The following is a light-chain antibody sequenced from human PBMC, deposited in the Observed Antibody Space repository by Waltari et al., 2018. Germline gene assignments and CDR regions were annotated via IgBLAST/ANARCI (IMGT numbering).Light chain of an antibody. Sequence: QTVVTQEPSLTVSPGGTVTLTCASSTGPVASAHYPSWFQQMPGQAPRALIFSSTNKYSGTPARFAGSLRGGKAALTLSSVQPEDEADYYCLLHFGGDQLVFGGGTRLTVL. V-gene: IGLV7-43*01. J-gene: IGLJ3*02. CDR3: LLHFGGDQLV. CDR1: TGPVASAHY. CDR2: SST.